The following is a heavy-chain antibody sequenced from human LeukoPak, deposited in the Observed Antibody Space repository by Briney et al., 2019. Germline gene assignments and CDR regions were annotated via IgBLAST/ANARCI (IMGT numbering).Heavy chain of an antibody. V-gene: IGHV4-59*01. Sequence: SQTLSLTCTVSGGSISSYYWSWIRQPPGKGLEWIGYTYYSGSTNYNPSLKSRVTISVDTSRNQFSLKLSSVTAADTAVYYCARVINWFDPWGQGTLVTVSS. J-gene: IGHJ5*02. CDR2: TYYSGST. CDR1: GGSISSYY. CDR3: ARVINWFDP.